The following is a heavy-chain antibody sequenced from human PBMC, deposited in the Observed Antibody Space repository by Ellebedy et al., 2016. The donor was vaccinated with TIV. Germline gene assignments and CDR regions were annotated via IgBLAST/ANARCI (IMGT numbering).Heavy chain of an antibody. CDR3: ASGLRFLEWLLPYYYYYGMDV. V-gene: IGHV1-69*04. Sequence: AASVKVSCKASGGTFSSYAISWVRQAPGQGLEWMGRIISILGIANYAQKFQGRVTITADNSTSTAYMELSSLRSEDTAVYYCASGLRFLEWLLPYYYYYGMDVWGQGTTVTVSS. D-gene: IGHD3-3*01. J-gene: IGHJ6*02. CDR2: IISILGIA. CDR1: GGTFSSYA.